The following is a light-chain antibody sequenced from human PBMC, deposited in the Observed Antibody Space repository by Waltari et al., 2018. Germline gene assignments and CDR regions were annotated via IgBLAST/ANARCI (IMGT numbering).Light chain of an antibody. J-gene: IGKJ4*01. V-gene: IGKV3D-15*01. CDR1: QNIYTN. CDR3: QQYYGWPLT. Sequence: ETVMTQSPATLSVSPGERVTLSCRASQNIYTNLAWYQQKPGQAPRVLVYGASTRASGIPVMFSGSGSGTEFTLTISSLQSEDCAVYFCQQYYGWPLTFGGGSKVEVK. CDR2: GAS.